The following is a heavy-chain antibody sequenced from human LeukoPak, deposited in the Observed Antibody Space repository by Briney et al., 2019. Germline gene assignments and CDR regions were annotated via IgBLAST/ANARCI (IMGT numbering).Heavy chain of an antibody. Sequence: GGSLRLSCAASGFTFSSYSMNWVRQAPGKGLEWVSSISSSSSYIYYADSVKGRFTISRDNAKNSLYLQMNSLRAEDTAVYYCARYFDSSGEHDYWGQGTLVTVSS. CDR3: ARYFDSSGEHDY. V-gene: IGHV3-21*01. J-gene: IGHJ4*02. CDR1: GFTFSSYS. CDR2: ISSSSSYI. D-gene: IGHD3-22*01.